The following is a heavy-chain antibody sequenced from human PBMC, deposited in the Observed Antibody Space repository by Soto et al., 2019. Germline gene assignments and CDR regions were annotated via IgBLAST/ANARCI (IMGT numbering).Heavy chain of an antibody. CDR3: ARDTPYSNYDFFDY. CDR1: GGSISSGDYY. D-gene: IGHD4-4*01. Sequence: PSETLSLTCSVSGGSISSGDYYGSWIRQPPGKGLEWIGYIYYSGSTYYNPSLKSRVTISVDTSKNQFSLKLSSVTAADTAVYYCARDTPYSNYDFFDYWGQGTLVTVS. V-gene: IGHV4-30-4*01. J-gene: IGHJ4*02. CDR2: IYYSGST.